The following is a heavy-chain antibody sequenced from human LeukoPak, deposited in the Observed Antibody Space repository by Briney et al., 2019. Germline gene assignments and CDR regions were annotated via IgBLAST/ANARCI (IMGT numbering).Heavy chain of an antibody. CDR1: GYSISSGYY. V-gene: IGHV4-38-2*01. CDR3: ARVKLLWYRASASDI. J-gene: IGHJ3*02. CDR2: IYHSGST. D-gene: IGHD5-18*01. Sequence: PSETLSLTCAVSGYSISSGYYWGWIRQPPGKGREGIGSIYHSGSTYYNPSLKSRVTISVDTSKNQFSLKLSSVTAAETAVYYCARVKLLWYRASASDIWGQGTMVTVSS.